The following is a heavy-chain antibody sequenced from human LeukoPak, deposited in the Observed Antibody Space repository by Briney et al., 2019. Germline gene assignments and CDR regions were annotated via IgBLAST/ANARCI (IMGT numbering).Heavy chain of an antibody. CDR3: AKGQPPLVRGGEDY. Sequence: GGSLRLSCAASGFTFDDYAMHWVRQAPGKGLEWVSGISRDSGSIGYADSVKGRFTISRDNARNSLHLQMNSLRPDDTALYYCAKGQPPLVRGGEDYWGQGTLVTVSS. CDR2: ISRDSGSI. D-gene: IGHD3-16*01. V-gene: IGHV3-9*01. J-gene: IGHJ4*02. CDR1: GFTFDDYA.